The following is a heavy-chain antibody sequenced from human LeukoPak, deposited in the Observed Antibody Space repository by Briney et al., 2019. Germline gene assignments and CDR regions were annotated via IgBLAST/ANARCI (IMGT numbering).Heavy chain of an antibody. CDR1: GGSISSSSYY. CDR3: ARPPISLMACFDY. V-gene: IGHV4-39*01. D-gene: IGHD5-24*01. CDR2: IFYSGST. Sequence: SETLSLTCTVSGGSISSSSYYWGWIRQPPGKGLEWIGSIFYSGSTYYNPSLKSRVTISVDTSKNQFSLKLSSVTAADTAVYYCARPPISLMACFDYWGPGTLVTVSS. J-gene: IGHJ4*02.